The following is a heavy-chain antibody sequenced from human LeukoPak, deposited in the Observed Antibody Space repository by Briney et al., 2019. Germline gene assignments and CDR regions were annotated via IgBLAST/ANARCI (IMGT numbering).Heavy chain of an antibody. D-gene: IGHD5-12*01. CDR3: ARAGTGGGYDSGFDY. Sequence: PGRSLRLSCAASGFTFDDYAMHWVRQAPGKGLEWVSGISWNSGSIGYADSVKGRFTISRDNAKNTLYLQMNSLRAEDTAVYYCARAGTGGGYDSGFDYWGQGTLVTVSS. CDR2: ISWNSGSI. CDR1: GFTFDDYA. V-gene: IGHV3-9*01. J-gene: IGHJ4*02.